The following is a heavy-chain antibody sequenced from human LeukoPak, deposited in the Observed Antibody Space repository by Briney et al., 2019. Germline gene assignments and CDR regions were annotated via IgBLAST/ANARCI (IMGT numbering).Heavy chain of an antibody. CDR1: GGSISSYY. D-gene: IGHD3-10*01. Sequence: PSETLSLTCTVSGGSISSYYWSWIRQSPGKGLEWIGYIYYSGSANYNPSLKSRVTISVDTSENQFSLKLSSVTAADTAVYYCARNEWFGELLSEYYFDYWGQGTLVTVSS. V-gene: IGHV4-59*01. CDR3: ARNEWFGELLSEYYFDY. CDR2: IYYSGSA. J-gene: IGHJ4*02.